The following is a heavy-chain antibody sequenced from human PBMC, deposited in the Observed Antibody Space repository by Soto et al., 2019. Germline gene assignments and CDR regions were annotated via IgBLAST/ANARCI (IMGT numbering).Heavy chain of an antibody. Sequence: EEQLVESGGGLVQPGGSLRLSCAASGFSISRHTMHWVRQAPGRGLEYVSSITGNADNIFYGESVRGRFTISRDNSRNTLYLQMGSLRVDDMAMYYCVRDNASVQFDIWGQGALVTVSS. CDR1: GFSISRHT. D-gene: IGHD1-1*01. CDR3: VRDNASVQFDI. V-gene: IGHV3-64*07. CDR2: ITGNADNI. J-gene: IGHJ4*02.